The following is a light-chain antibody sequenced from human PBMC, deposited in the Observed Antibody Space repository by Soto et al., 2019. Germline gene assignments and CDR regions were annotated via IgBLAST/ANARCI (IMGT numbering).Light chain of an antibody. Sequence: DIQLTQSPSTLSTSVGDRVTISCRASQSISSWLAWYQQKPGKAPTLLIYNTSNLESGVPPRFGGSGSGTAFTLTFRSLQHDDFSNYDRQYWCDYCWTFGQGTKVEIK. CDR2: NTS. V-gene: IGKV1-5*03. CDR1: QSISSW. J-gene: IGKJ1*01. CDR3: QYWCDYCWT.